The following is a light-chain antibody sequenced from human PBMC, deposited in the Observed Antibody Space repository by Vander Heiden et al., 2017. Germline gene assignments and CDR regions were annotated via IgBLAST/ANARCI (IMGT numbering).Light chain of an antibody. V-gene: IGLV3-9*01. Sequence: SNDLTQPLPVSVALGQTATISCGGNNIGSKFVHWYQLRPGQAPVLVISRDSVRPSGIPERFSGSDSGNTATLTISRAQAGDEAVYYCQVWDTNTVLFGGGTKLTVL. CDR1: NIGSKF. J-gene: IGLJ2*01. CDR3: QVWDTNTVL. CDR2: RDS.